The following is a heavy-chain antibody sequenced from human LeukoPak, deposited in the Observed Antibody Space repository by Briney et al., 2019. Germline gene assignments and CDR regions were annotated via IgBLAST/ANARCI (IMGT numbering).Heavy chain of an antibody. CDR3: ARQKCSSTSCLTYNVFDI. V-gene: IGHV4-4*09. D-gene: IGHD2-2*01. Sequence: SETLSLTCTVSGSISGYYWSWIRQPPGKGLEWIGYIYTSGSTNYSPSLKSRVTISVDTSKNQFSLDLSSVTAADTAVYYCARQKCSSTSCLTYNVFDIWGQGTMVTVSS. CDR1: GSISGYY. J-gene: IGHJ3*02. CDR2: IYTSGST.